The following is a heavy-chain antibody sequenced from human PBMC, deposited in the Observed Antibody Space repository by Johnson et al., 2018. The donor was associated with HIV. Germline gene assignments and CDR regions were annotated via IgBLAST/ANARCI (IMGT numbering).Heavy chain of an antibody. CDR2: IGPAADT. J-gene: IGHJ3*02. CDR1: GFTFSSYD. V-gene: IGHV3-13*01. Sequence: VQLVESGGGLVQPGGSLRLSCAASGFTFSSYDMHWVRQAPGKGLEWVSPIGPAADTYYPGSVKGRFTISRDNSKNTLYLQMNSLRAEDTALYYCARAYSGSYSPRSAFDIWGQGTMVTVSS. D-gene: IGHD1-26*01. CDR3: ARAYSGSYSPRSAFDI.